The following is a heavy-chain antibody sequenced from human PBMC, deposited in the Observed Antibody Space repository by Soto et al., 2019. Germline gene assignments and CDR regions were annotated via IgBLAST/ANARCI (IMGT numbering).Heavy chain of an antibody. CDR2: ISAYNGNT. J-gene: IGHJ1*01. CDR3: AREISRITMIVPGGFQH. Sequence: QVQLVQSGAEVKKPGASVRVSCKASGYTFTSYGISWVRQAPGQGLEWMGWISAYNGNTNYAQKLQGRVTMTTDTSTSTAYMELRSLRSDDTAVYYCAREISRITMIVPGGFQHWGQGTLVTVSS. D-gene: IGHD3-22*01. CDR1: GYTFTSYG. V-gene: IGHV1-18*01.